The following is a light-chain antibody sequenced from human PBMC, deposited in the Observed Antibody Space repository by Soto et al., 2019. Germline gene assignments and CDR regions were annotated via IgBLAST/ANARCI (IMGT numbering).Light chain of an antibody. Sequence: EILFTQSPGTLSLSPGERAALSCRASQSVSSSYLAWYQQTPGQAPRLLIYGASTRATGIPTRFSGSGSGTEFTLTISRLEPEDFAVDYCQQRSNSPWTFGQGTKVDIK. CDR1: QSVSSSY. J-gene: IGKJ1*01. CDR2: GAS. CDR3: QQRSNSPWT. V-gene: IGKV3D-20*02.